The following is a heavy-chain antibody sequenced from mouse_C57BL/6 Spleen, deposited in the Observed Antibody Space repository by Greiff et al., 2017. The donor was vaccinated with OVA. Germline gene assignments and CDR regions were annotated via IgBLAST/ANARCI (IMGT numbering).Heavy chain of an antibody. D-gene: IGHD1-1*01. V-gene: IGHV3-6*01. CDR3: ARRTLYGSSSYYAMDY. CDR2: ISYDGSN. CDR1: GYSITSGYY. J-gene: IGHJ4*01. Sequence: VQLKESGPGLVKPSQSLSLTCSVTGYSITSGYYWNWIRQFPGNKLEWMGYISYDGSNNYNPSLKNRISITRDTSKNQFFLKLNSVTTEDTATYYCARRTLYGSSSYYAMDYWGQGTSVTVSS.